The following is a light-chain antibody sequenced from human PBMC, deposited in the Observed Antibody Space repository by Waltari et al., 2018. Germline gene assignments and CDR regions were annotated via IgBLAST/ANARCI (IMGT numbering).Light chain of an antibody. CDR1: TSDVGGLNY. V-gene: IGLV2-8*01. CDR3: SSYAGGNNLV. CDR2: EVS. J-gene: IGLJ3*02. Sequence: QSALTQPPSASVSPGQSVALSCPGPTSDVGGLNYVSWYQQHPGKAPKVMIYEVSKRPSGVPDRFSGSKSGNTASLTVSGLQADDEADYYCSSYAGGNNLVFGGGTKLTVL.